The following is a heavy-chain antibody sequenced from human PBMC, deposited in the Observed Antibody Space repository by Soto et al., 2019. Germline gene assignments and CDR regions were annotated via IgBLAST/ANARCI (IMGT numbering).Heavy chain of an antibody. CDR3: ARDRGWELPNWYFDL. V-gene: IGHV1-69*01. CDR2: IIPIFGTA. Sequence: QVQLVQSGAEVKKPGSSVKVSCKASGGTFSSYAISWVRQAPGQGLEWMGGIIPIFGTANYAQKFQGRVTITADESTSTAYMELSSLRSEDTAAYYCARDRGWELPNWYFDLWGRGTLVTVSS. D-gene: IGHD1-26*01. J-gene: IGHJ2*01. CDR1: GGTFSSYA.